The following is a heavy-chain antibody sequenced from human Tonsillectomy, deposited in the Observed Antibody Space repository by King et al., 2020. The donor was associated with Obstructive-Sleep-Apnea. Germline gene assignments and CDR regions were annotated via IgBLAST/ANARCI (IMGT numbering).Heavy chain of an antibody. Sequence: QLQESGPGLVKPSETLSVTCSVSGASIRTTTYNWGWIRQSPGKGLEWIGSIYYRGTTYYSPALKSRVTISVDTSKNQFSLRLTSVTAADTAVYYCATVRIAARAFDIWGQGTMVTVSS. CDR2: IYYRGTT. V-gene: IGHV4-39*07. CDR1: GASIRTTTYN. CDR3: ATVRIAARAFDI. D-gene: IGHD6-25*01. J-gene: IGHJ3*02.